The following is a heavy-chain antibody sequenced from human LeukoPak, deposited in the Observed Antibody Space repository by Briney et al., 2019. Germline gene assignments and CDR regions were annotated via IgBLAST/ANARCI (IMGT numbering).Heavy chain of an antibody. Sequence: ASVKVSCKASGYTFTSYGISWVRQATGQGLEWMGWISAYNGNTNYAQKLQGRVTMTTDTSTSTAYMELRSLRSDDTAVYYCARDLRWAQSLYYGMDVWGQGTTVTVSS. J-gene: IGHJ6*02. V-gene: IGHV1-18*01. CDR1: GYTFTSYG. CDR2: ISAYNGNT. CDR3: ARDLRWAQSLYYGMDV. D-gene: IGHD1-26*01.